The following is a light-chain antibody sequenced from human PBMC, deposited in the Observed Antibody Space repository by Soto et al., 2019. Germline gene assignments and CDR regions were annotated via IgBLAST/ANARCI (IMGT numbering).Light chain of an antibody. J-gene: IGKJ1*01. CDR3: QQRSNWPPT. CDR2: DAS. CDR1: QSVSRY. Sequence: EMVLTQSPATLSLSPVERATLSCXASQSVSRYLEWYQQKXGKAPRXXXYDASNRATGIPARFSGSGSGTDFTLTISSLEPEDFAVYYCQQRSNWPPTFGQGTKVDIK. V-gene: IGKV3-11*01.